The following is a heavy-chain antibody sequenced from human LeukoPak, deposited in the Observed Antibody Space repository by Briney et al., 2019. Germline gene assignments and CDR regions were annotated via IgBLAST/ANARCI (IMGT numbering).Heavy chain of an antibody. CDR3: ARTYYDFWSGQSDAFDI. Sequence: LSLTCAVYGGSFSGYYWSWIRQPPGKGLEWVSYISSSGSTIYYADSVKGRFTISRDNAKNSLYLQMNSLRAEDTAVYYCARTYYDFWSGQSDAFDIWGQGTMVTVSS. J-gene: IGHJ3*02. V-gene: IGHV3-11*04. CDR2: ISSSGSTI. D-gene: IGHD3-3*01. CDR1: GGSFSGYY.